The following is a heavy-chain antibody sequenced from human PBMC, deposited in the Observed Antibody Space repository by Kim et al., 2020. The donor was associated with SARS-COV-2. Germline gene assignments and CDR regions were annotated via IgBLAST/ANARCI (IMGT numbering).Heavy chain of an antibody. CDR2: ISWNSGSI. J-gene: IGHJ6*02. Sequence: GGSLRLSCAASGFTFDDYAMHWVRQAPGKGLEWVSGISWNSGSIGYADSVKGRFTISRDNAKNSLYLQMNRLRAEDTALYYCAKDMTWGSGSYDNLPPYGVDVWGQGTTVTVSS. V-gene: IGHV3-9*01. CDR3: AKDMTWGSGSYDNLPPYGVDV. CDR1: GFTFDDYA. D-gene: IGHD3-10*01.